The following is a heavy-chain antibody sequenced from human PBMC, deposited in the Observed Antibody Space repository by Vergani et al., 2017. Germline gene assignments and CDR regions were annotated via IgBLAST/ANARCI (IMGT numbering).Heavy chain of an antibody. J-gene: IGHJ4*02. Sequence: QVQLQQWGAGLLKPSETLSLTCAVYGGSFSGYYWSWIRQPPGKGLEWIGEINHSGSTNYNPSLKSRVTIAVDTSKNQFSLKLSSVTAADTAVYYCARGGVGYSGGWYFGYWGQGTLVTVSS. CDR1: GGSFSGYY. D-gene: IGHD6-19*01. V-gene: IGHV4-34*01. CDR3: ARGGVGYSGGWYFGY. CDR2: INHSGST.